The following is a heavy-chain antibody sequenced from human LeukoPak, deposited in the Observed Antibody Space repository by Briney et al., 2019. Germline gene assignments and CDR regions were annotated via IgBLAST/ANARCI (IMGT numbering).Heavy chain of an antibody. CDR2: IDTGVNT. CDR3: ARDLNY. CDR1: EFTVINNY. Sequence: GGSLRLSCAASEFTVINNYMSRVRQAPGKGLEWVSIIDTGVNTYYTDSVKGRFTISRDNSKNTLYLQMNSLGAEDTAMYYCARDLNYWGQGTLVTVSS. V-gene: IGHV3-53*01. J-gene: IGHJ4*02.